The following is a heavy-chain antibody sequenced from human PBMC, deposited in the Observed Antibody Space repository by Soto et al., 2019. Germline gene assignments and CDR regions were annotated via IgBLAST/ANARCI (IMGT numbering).Heavy chain of an antibody. D-gene: IGHD3-3*01. Sequence: PSETLSLTCTVSGGSISSYYWSWIRQPPGKGLEWIGYIYYSGSTNYNPSLKSRVTISVDTSKNQFSLKLSSVTAADTAVYYCASLGPFWYYYYGMDVWGQGTTVTVSS. V-gene: IGHV4-59*08. CDR3: ASLGPFWYYYYGMDV. CDR1: GGSISSYY. J-gene: IGHJ6*02. CDR2: IYYSGST.